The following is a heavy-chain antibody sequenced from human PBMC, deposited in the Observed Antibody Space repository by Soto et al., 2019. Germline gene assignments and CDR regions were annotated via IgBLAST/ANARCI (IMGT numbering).Heavy chain of an antibody. V-gene: IGHV1-2*02. D-gene: IGHD5-12*01. CDR3: ARVSVDVPE. CDR2: IDPKSGGT. Sequence: QLVQSGAEVKKPGASVKVSCKTSGPTFIAYYIHWVRQAPGQGLEWMGWIDPKSGGTTYDQKFLGRVTMTRAASITTAYMELNRLTSDDTAVYYCARVSVDVPEWGQGTLPTVSS. J-gene: IGHJ4*02. CDR1: GPTFIAYY.